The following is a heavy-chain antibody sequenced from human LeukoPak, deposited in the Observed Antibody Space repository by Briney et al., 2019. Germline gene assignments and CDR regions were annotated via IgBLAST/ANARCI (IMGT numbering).Heavy chain of an antibody. V-gene: IGHV3-7*01. D-gene: IGHD2-15*01. J-gene: IGHJ4*02. CDR3: VRDRGYCSGGTCYALWDY. CDR1: GFTFSNYW. CDR2: IKEDGGEK. Sequence: GGSLRLSCAASGFTFSNYWMTWVRQAPGKGLEWVAHIKEDGGEKHYVDPVKGRFTISRDNAKNSLYLQMNSLRAEDTAMYYCVRDRGYCSGGTCYALWDYWGQGTLVAVSS.